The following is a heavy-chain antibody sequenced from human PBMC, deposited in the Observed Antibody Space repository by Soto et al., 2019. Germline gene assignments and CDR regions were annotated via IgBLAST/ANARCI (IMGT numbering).Heavy chain of an antibody. CDR3: ARGRSAQGIHYYGMDV. V-gene: IGHV3-48*03. CDR2: ISSSGSTI. Sequence: GGSLRLSCAASGFTFSSYEMNWVRQAPGKGLEWVSYISSSGSTIYYADSVKGRFTISRDNAKNSLYLQMNSLRAEDTAVYYCARGRSAQGIHYYGMDVWGQGTTVTVSS. D-gene: IGHD3-16*02. CDR1: GFTFSSYE. J-gene: IGHJ6*02.